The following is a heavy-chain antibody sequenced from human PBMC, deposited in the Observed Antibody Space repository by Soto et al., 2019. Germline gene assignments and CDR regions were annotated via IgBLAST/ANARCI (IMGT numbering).Heavy chain of an antibody. CDR2: IIPLLGTP. Sequence: ASVKVSCKASGGSFSNFGISWVRQAPGQGLEWMGGIIPLLGTPNYAQKFQGRVTITADTSTSTASMELSSLRSDDTAVYYCTRGPHYDYIHRAGYYYGMDVWGQGTTVTVS. J-gene: IGHJ6*02. D-gene: IGHD5-12*01. V-gene: IGHV1-69*10. CDR1: GGSFSNFG. CDR3: TRGPHYDYIHRAGYYYGMDV.